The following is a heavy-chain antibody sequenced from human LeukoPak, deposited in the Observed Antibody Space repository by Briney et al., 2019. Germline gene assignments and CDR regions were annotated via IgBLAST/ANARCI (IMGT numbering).Heavy chain of an antibody. D-gene: IGHD3-3*01. Sequence: ASVKVSCKASGYTFTSYDINWVRQATGQGLEWMGWMSPNSGNTGYAQKFQGRVTMTRNTSISTAYMELSSLRSEDTAVYYCARASYYDFWSGYYTRWFDPWGQGTLVTVSS. CDR2: MSPNSGNT. CDR1: GYTFTSYD. J-gene: IGHJ5*02. CDR3: ARASYYDFWSGYYTRWFDP. V-gene: IGHV1-8*01.